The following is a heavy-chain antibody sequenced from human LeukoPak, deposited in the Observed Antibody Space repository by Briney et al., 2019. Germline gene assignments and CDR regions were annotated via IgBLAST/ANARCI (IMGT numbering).Heavy chain of an antibody. J-gene: IGHJ6*03. CDR1: GYTFTSYG. D-gene: IGHD3-22*01. Sequence: ASVKVSCKTSGYTFTSYGISWVRQATGQGLEWMGWMNPNSGDTGYAQKFQGRVTLTRDTSINTAYMELSSLRSEDTAIYYCARGPIYGTSDYEYYYMDVWGKGTTVTISS. V-gene: IGHV1-8*02. CDR2: MNPNSGDT. CDR3: ARGPIYGTSDYEYYYMDV.